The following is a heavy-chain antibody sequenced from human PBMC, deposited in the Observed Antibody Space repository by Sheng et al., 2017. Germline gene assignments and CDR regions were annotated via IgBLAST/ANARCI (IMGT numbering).Heavy chain of an antibody. CDR3: AQAQVATKPNWYFDL. CDR1: GFSLSTSGVG. Sequence: QITLKESGPTLVKPTQTLTLTCTFSGFSLSTSGVGVGWIRQPPGKALEWLALIYWDDDKRYSPSLKSRLTITKDTSKNQVVLTMTNMDPVDTATYYCAQAQVATKPNWYFDLWGRGTLVTVSS. D-gene: IGHD5-12*01. J-gene: IGHJ2*01. CDR2: IYWDDDK. V-gene: IGHV2-5*02.